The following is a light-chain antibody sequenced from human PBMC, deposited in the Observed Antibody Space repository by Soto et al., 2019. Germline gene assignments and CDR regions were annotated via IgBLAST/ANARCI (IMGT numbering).Light chain of an antibody. Sequence: TKSTSTLSESLGDRATVTRRARLPISNYLAWYQQKPGKIPNLLIYAASTLQAGVPSRFSGSGSGTDFTLTISSLQPEDVAAYYCQKYTSAPLTFGGGTKADIK. CDR3: QKYTSAPLT. CDR2: AAS. CDR1: LPISNY. V-gene: IGKV1-27*01. J-gene: IGKJ4*01.